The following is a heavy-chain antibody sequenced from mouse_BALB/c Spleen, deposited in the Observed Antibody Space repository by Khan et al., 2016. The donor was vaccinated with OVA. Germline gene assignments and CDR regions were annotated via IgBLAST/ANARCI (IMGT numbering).Heavy chain of an antibody. Sequence: EVELVESGGGLVKPGGSLKLSCEVSGFAFNSYDMSWVRQTPEKRLEWVATISSTGSYTYYPGSVKGRFTISRDTARKTLYLQMSSLRSEDTALYYCTRPSYYGNPWFTYWGQGTLVTVSA. V-gene: IGHV5-9*02. D-gene: IGHD2-10*01. CDR2: ISSTGSYT. CDR1: GFAFNSYD. J-gene: IGHJ3*01. CDR3: TRPSYYGNPWFTY.